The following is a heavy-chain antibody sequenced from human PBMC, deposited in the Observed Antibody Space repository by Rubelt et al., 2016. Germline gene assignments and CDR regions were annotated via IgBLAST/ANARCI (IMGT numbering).Heavy chain of an antibody. CDR3: AHYYSSSWATDDYFDY. J-gene: IGHJ4*02. V-gene: IGHV2-5*02. D-gene: IGHD6-13*01. CDR1: GFSLSTSGVG. Sequence: QITLKESGPTLVKPTQTLTLTCTFSGFSLSTSGVGVGWIRQPPGKALEWLALIYWDDDKRYSPSLKSRLTITKDTSKNPVVLTMTNMDPVDTATYYCAHYYSSSWATDDYFDYWGQGTLVTVSS. CDR2: IYWDDDK.